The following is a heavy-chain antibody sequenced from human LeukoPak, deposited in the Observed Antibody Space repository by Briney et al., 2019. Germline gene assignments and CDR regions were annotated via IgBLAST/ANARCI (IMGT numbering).Heavy chain of an antibody. CDR1: GGSFSGYY. Sequence: SETLSLTCAVYGGSFSGYYWSWIRQPPGKGLEWIGEINHSGSTNYNPSLKSRVTISVDTSKSQFSLKLSSVTAADTAVYYCARAEGRYYPRLRWFDPWGQGTLVTVSS. V-gene: IGHV4-34*01. J-gene: IGHJ5*02. D-gene: IGHD4-17*01. CDR2: INHSGST. CDR3: ARAEGRYYPRLRWFDP.